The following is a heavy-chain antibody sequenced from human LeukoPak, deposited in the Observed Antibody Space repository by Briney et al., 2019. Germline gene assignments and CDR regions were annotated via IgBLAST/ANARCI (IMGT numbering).Heavy chain of an antibody. CDR2: IKQDGKGK. Sequence: GGSLRLSCAASGFTFSSYWMSWVRQAPGKGLEWVANIKQDGKGKYYVDSVKGRFTISRDNAKKSLYLQMNSLRAEDTAVYYCARSGSYYENDYWGQGTLVTVSS. CDR1: GFTFSSYW. CDR3: ARSGSYYENDY. V-gene: IGHV3-7*01. D-gene: IGHD1-26*01. J-gene: IGHJ4*02.